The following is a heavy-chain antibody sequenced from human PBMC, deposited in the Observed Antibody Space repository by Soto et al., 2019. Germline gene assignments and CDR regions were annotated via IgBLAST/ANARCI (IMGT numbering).Heavy chain of an antibody. V-gene: IGHV4-34*01. Sequence: QVQLQQWGAGLLKPSETLSLTCAVYGGSFSGYYWSWIRQPPGKGLEWIGEINHSGSTNYNSSLKSRVTISVDTSKNQFSLKLSSVTAADTAVYYCARGRGYCSGGSCYSGYYYYYYMDVWGKGTTVTVSS. J-gene: IGHJ6*03. D-gene: IGHD2-15*01. CDR2: INHSGST. CDR3: ARGRGYCSGGSCYSGYYYYYYMDV. CDR1: GGSFSGYY.